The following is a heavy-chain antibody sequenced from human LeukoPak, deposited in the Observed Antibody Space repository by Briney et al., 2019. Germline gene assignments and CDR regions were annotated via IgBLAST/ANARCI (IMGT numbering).Heavy chain of an antibody. Sequence: PGGSLRLSCAASGFTFTTYAMSWVRRAPGKGLEWVSHISGSGGSTYFADSVKGRFTISRDNSKNTLYLQMNSLRAEDTAVYYCAKDLTYSSSSWFDYWGQGTLVTVSS. CDR2: ISGSGGST. CDR1: GFTFTTYA. J-gene: IGHJ4*02. CDR3: AKDLTYSSSSWFDY. D-gene: IGHD6-6*01. V-gene: IGHV3-23*01.